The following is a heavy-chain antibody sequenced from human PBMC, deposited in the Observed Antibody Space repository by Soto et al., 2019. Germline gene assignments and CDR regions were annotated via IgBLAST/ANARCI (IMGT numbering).Heavy chain of an antibody. Sequence: ASVKVSCKASGYTFTSYAISWVRQAPGQGLEWMGWINPNSGGTNYAQKFQGWVTMTRDTSISTAYMELSRLRSDDTAVYYCARENNYYGSGSYYYYYYYGMDVWGQGTTVTVSS. CDR2: INPNSGGT. J-gene: IGHJ6*02. V-gene: IGHV1-2*04. D-gene: IGHD3-10*01. CDR1: GYTFTSYA. CDR3: ARENNYYGSGSYYYYYYYGMDV.